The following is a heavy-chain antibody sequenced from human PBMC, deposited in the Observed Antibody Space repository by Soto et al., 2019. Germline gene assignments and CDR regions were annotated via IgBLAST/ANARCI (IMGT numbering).Heavy chain of an antibody. CDR1: GDTLTSYY. V-gene: IGHV1-8*01. J-gene: IGHJ6*01. CDR2: MNPNSGNT. Sequence: PPVKVSCKSSGDTLTSYYINWVRQAPGQGLEWMGWMNPNSGNTGYAQKFQGRVTMTRNTSISTAHMELSSLRSEDTAVYYCARVLAAARPDYYYYGMGVWGQGTSV. CDR3: ARVLAAARPDYYYYGMGV. D-gene: IGHD6-13*01.